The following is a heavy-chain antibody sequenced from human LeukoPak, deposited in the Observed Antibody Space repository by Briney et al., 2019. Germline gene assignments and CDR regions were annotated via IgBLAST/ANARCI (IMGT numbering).Heavy chain of an antibody. Sequence: PSETLSLTCTVSGGSISSYYWSWIRQPAGKGLEWIGRIYTSGSTNYNPSLKSRVTMSVDTSKNQFSLKLSSVTAADTAVYYCARDFVAARKTYYFDYWGQGTLVTVSS. CDR1: GGSISSYY. CDR3: ARDFVAARKTYYFDY. CDR2: IYTSGST. J-gene: IGHJ4*02. D-gene: IGHD6-6*01. V-gene: IGHV4-4*07.